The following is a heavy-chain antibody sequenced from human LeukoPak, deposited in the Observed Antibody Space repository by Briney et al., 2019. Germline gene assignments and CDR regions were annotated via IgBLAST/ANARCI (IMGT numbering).Heavy chain of an antibody. V-gene: IGHV3-23*01. Sequence: PGGSLRLSCAASGLTFSDYAMSWVRQAPGKGLEWVSAISGSGGNTYYADSVKGRFTISRDNSKNTLFLQMNSLRAEDTAVYYCARAQQWLVLGAFDIWGQGTMVTVSS. CDR1: GLTFSDYA. CDR2: ISGSGGNT. J-gene: IGHJ3*02. CDR3: ARAQQWLVLGAFDI. D-gene: IGHD6-19*01.